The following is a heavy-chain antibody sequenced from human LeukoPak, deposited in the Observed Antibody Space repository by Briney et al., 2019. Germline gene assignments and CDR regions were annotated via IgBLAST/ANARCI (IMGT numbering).Heavy chain of an antibody. J-gene: IGHJ4*02. V-gene: IGHV1-69*06. Sequence: SVKVSCKASGGTFSSYAISWVRQAPGQGLEWMGGIIPIFGTANYAQKFRGRVTITADKSTSTAYMELSSLRSEDTAVYYCARNHRPKDIVVVPAAFDYWGQGTLVTVSS. CDR2: IIPIFGTA. D-gene: IGHD2-2*01. CDR3: ARNHRPKDIVVVPAAFDY. CDR1: GGTFSSYA.